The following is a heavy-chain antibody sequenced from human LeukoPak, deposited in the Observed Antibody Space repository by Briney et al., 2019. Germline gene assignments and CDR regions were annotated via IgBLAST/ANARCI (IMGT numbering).Heavy chain of an antibody. CDR3: ARESYSGSYYWFDA. CDR1: GYTFTGYY. CDR2: INPNSGGT. Sequence: ASVKVSCKASGYTFTGYYMHWVRQAPGQGLEWMGWINPNSGGTNYAQKFQGRVTMTRDTSISTAYMELSRLRSEDTAVYYCARESYSGSYYWFDAWGQGTLVTVSS. D-gene: IGHD1-26*01. V-gene: IGHV1-2*02. J-gene: IGHJ5*02.